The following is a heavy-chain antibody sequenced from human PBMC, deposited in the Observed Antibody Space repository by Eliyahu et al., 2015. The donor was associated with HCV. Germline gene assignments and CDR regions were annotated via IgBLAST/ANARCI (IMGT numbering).Heavy chain of an antibody. Sequence: EVQLLESGGGLVQPGGSLRLSCAASGFTFSSYAMSWVRQAPGKGLEWVSVIYSGGSSTYYADSVKGRFTISRDNSKNTLYLQMNSLRAEDTAVYYCAKDGAVAGNWYFDLWGRGTLVTVSS. CDR1: GFTFSSYA. D-gene: IGHD6-19*01. V-gene: IGHV3-23*03. CDR2: IYSGGSST. CDR3: AKDGAVAGNWYFDL. J-gene: IGHJ2*01.